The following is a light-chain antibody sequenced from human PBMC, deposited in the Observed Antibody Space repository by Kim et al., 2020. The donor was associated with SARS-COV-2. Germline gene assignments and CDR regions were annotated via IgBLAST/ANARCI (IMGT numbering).Light chain of an antibody. CDR3: QQRTNWLWT. CDR1: QSVGNY. Sequence: LSSENRATLSCRASQSVGNYLAWYQQKPGQAPRLLIYDASNRATGIPARFSGSGSGTVFTLTIGSLEPEDFAIYYCQQRTNWLWTFGQGTKVDIK. CDR2: DAS. J-gene: IGKJ1*01. V-gene: IGKV3-11*01.